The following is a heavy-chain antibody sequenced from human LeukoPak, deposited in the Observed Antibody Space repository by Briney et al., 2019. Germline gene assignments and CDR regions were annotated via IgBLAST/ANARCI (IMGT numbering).Heavy chain of an antibody. D-gene: IGHD5-24*01. CDR2: IYYSGST. J-gene: IGHJ4*02. V-gene: IGHV4-39*07. Sequence: SETLSLTCTVSGGSISSSTSGWGWYWGWIRQPPGKGLEWIGSIYYSGSTYYNPSLKGRVTISVDTSKNQFSLKLSSVTAADTAVYYCARGGDGYNLVYFDYWGQETLVTVSS. CDR1: GGSISSSTSGWGWY. CDR3: ARGGDGYNLVYFDY.